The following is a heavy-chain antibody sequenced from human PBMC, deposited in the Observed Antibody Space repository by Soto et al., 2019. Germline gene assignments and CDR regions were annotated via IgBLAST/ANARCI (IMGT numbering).Heavy chain of an antibody. CDR3: VRDRHTDF. V-gene: IGHV3-7*05. CDR1: GFTLSSYW. J-gene: IGHJ4*02. Sequence: EVQLVESGGGLVQPGGSLRLSCAASGFTLSSYWMSWVRQAPGKGLEWVANINQDGSEKYYVDSVKGRFTISRDNAKNSLYLQMNSLRREDTAVYYCVRDRHTDFWGQGTLVTVSS. CDR2: INQDGSEK.